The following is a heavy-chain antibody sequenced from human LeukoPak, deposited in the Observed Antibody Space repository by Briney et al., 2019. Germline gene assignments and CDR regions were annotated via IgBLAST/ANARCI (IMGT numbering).Heavy chain of an antibody. V-gene: IGHV4-4*07. CDR2: IYTSGST. CDR1: GGSISSYY. Sequence: SETLSLTCTVSGGSISSYYWSWIRQPAGKRLEWIGRIYTSGSTNYNPSLKSRVTMSVDTSKNQFSLKLSSVTAADTAVYYCARGYCSGGSCYHFDYWGQGTLVTVSS. CDR3: ARGYCSGGSCYHFDY. J-gene: IGHJ4*02. D-gene: IGHD2-15*01.